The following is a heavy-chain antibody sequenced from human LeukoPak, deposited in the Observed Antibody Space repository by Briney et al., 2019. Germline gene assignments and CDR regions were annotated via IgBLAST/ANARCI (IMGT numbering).Heavy chain of an antibody. CDR1: GFTFSNYA. Sequence: GGSLRLSCAAAGFTFSNYAMSWVRQAPGKGLEWVSTISGSGASTYYADSVKGRFNISRDNSKNTLYLQMNTLRVEDTALYYCAKVSAVAAPHLDFWGQGTLVTVSS. V-gene: IGHV3-23*01. J-gene: IGHJ4*02. D-gene: IGHD6-19*01. CDR2: ISGSGAST. CDR3: AKVSAVAAPHLDF.